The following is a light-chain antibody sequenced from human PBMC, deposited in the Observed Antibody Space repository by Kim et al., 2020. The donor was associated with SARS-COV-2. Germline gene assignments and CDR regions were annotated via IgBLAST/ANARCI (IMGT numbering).Light chain of an antibody. J-gene: IGKJ4*01. CDR3: QQSFSFYLT. CDR1: QNIHNY. CDR2: TAT. Sequence: ASVGDRVTITCRATQNIHNYVNWYQQRPGKAPNLLIYTATTLQSGVPSRFSGSGSGTDFTLTIAGLQPEDIGTYYCQQSFSFYLTFGGGTKVDIK. V-gene: IGKV1-39*01.